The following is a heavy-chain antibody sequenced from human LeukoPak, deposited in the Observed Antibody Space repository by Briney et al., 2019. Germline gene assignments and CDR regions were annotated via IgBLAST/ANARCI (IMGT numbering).Heavy chain of an antibody. J-gene: IGHJ3*02. Sequence: SETLSLTCTVSGGSISSYYWSWIRQPAGKGLEWIGRIYSSGSINYNPSVKSRVTMSVDTSKNQFSLKLSSVTAADTAMYYCARDGAFAIWGQGTMVTVSS. CDR3: ARDGAFAI. V-gene: IGHV4-4*07. CDR1: GGSISSYY. CDR2: IYSSGSI.